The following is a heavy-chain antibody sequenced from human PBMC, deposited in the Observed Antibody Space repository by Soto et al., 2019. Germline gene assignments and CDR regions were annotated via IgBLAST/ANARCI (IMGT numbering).Heavy chain of an antibody. V-gene: IGHV1-69*13. Sequence: SSVKVSCKASGGTFSSYAISWVRQAPGQGLEWMGGIIPIFGTANYAQKFQGRVTITADESTSTAYMELSSLRSEDTAVYYCASPPSRYSGMDVRGQGTTVTVYS. J-gene: IGHJ6*02. CDR2: IIPIFGTA. CDR1: GGTFSSYA. CDR3: ASPPSRYSGMDV.